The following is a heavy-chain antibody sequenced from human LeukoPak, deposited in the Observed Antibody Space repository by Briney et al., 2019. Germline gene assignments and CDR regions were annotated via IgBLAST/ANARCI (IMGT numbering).Heavy chain of an antibody. CDR2: IYYSGST. CDR3: ARSFGVVTPFDY. V-gene: IGHV4-31*03. D-gene: IGHD3-3*01. J-gene: IGHJ4*02. CDR1: GGSISSGGYY. Sequence: PSQTLSLTCTVSGGSISSGGYYWSWIRQHPGKGLEWIGYIYYSGSTYYNPSLKSRVTISVDTSKNRCSLKLSSVTAADTAVYYCARSFGVVTPFDYWGQGTLVTVSS.